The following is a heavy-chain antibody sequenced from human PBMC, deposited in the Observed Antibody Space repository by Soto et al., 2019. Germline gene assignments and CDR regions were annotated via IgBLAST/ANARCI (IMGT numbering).Heavy chain of an antibody. V-gene: IGHV3-74*01. CDR2: INSDGSST. Sequence: PGGSLRLSCAASGFTFSSYWMHWVRQAPGKGLVWVSRINSDGSSTSYADSVKGRFTISRDNAKNTLYLQMNSLRAEDTAVYYCAPGIDYSRFDPWGQGTLVTVSS. CDR3: APGIDYSRFDP. D-gene: IGHD2-15*01. J-gene: IGHJ5*02. CDR1: GFTFSSYW.